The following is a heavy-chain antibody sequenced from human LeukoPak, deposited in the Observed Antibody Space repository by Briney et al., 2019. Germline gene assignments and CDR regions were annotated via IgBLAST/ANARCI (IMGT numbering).Heavy chain of an antibody. CDR1: EFTFTMSS. J-gene: IGHJ4*02. CDR2: ISSSSNYI. V-gene: IGHV3-21*01. D-gene: IGHD5-12*01. Sequence: GGSLRLSCVASEFTFTMSSMTRVRQAPGKGLEWVSSISSSSNYIYYADSVKGRFTISRDNAKNSLYLQMNSLSAEDTAVYYCARDWLPPYFDYWGQGSPVTVSS. CDR3: ARDWLPPYFDY.